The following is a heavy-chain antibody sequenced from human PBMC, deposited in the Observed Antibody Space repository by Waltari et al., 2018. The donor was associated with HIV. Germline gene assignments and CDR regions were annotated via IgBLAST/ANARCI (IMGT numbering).Heavy chain of an antibody. CDR1: GGSFSGYY. Sequence: QVQLQQWGAGLLKPSETLSLTCAVYGGSFSGYYWSWIRQPPGKGLEWIGEINHSGSTNYNPSLKSRVTISVDTSKNQFSLKLSSVTAAGTTVYYCARVIVVVTALVDAFDIWGQGTMVTVSS. D-gene: IGHD2-21*02. CDR2: INHSGST. CDR3: ARVIVVVTALVDAFDI. V-gene: IGHV4-34*01. J-gene: IGHJ3*02.